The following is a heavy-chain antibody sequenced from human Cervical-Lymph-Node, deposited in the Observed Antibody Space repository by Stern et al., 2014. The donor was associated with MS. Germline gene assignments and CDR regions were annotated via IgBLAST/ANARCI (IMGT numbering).Heavy chain of an antibody. V-gene: IGHV4-39*02. D-gene: IGHD6-13*01. Sequence: QLQLQESGPGLVKPSETLSLTCTVSGGSISSSSYYWGWIRQHPGKGLEWIGTIYYSGSSYYNPSLMTRVTISLDTSNNHISLKLRSVTAADTAVYYCARPDAVRRGYGSSWDFDSWGQGTLVTVSS. CDR3: ARPDAVRRGYGSSWDFDS. CDR2: IYYSGSS. J-gene: IGHJ4*02. CDR1: GGSISSSSYY.